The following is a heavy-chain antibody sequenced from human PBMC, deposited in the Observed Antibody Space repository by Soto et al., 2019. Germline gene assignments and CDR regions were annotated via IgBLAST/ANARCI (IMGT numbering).Heavy chain of an antibody. CDR3: ARASIGARPDQXFDI. CDR2: IYYSGST. Sequence: PEYTLSLTFTVAGASISRCYWSWIRQPPGKGLEWIVYIYYSGSTNYNPSLKSRVTISVDTSKNQFSLKLSSVTAPDTAAYYCARASIGARPDQXFDISGQGTIVXGXS. CDR1: GASISRCY. D-gene: IGHD6-6*01. J-gene: IGHJ3*02. V-gene: IGHV4-59*07.